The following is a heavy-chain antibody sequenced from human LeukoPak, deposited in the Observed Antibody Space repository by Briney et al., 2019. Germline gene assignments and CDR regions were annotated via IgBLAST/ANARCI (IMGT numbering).Heavy chain of an antibody. V-gene: IGHV3-30*18. CDR3: AKAKDLSYYYDSSGYDY. D-gene: IGHD3-22*01. CDR1: GFTFSSYG. J-gene: IGHJ4*02. Sequence: GGSLRLSCAASGFTFSSYGMHWVRQAPGKGLEWVAVISYDGSNKYYADSVKGRFTISRDNSENTLYLQMNSLRAEDTAVYYCAKAKDLSYYYDSSGYDYWGQGTLVTVSS. CDR2: ISYDGSNK.